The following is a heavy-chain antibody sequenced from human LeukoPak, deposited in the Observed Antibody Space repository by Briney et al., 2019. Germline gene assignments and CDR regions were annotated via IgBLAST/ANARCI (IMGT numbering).Heavy chain of an antibody. CDR3: ARRMEGDYGNWFDS. CDR2: IFYSEST. CDR1: GGAISSYY. V-gene: IGHV4-59*08. J-gene: IGHJ5*01. D-gene: IGHD4-17*01. Sequence: SETLSLTCTVSGGAISSYYWNWIRQPPGKGLEWIGSIFYSESTNYNPSLKSRVTMSVDTPKNEFSLKLSSVTAADTAVYYCARRMEGDYGNWFDSWGQGTLVTVSS.